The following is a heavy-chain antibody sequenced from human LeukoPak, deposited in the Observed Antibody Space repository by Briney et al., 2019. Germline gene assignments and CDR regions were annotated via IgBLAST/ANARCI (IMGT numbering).Heavy chain of an antibody. V-gene: IGHV3-74*01. CDR2: INADGSST. CDR1: GFTFTNYW. Sequence: GGSLRLSCAASGFTFTNYWMHWVRQAPGKGLVWVSHINADGSSTNYADSVKGRFTISRDNAKNTLYLQMNSLRAEDTAVYYCARDPGAYFDYWGQGTLVTVSS. D-gene: IGHD3-16*01. CDR3: ARDPGAYFDY. J-gene: IGHJ4*02.